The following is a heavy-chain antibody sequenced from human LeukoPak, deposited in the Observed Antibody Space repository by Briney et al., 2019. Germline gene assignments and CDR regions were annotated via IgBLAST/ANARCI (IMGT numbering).Heavy chain of an antibody. CDR1: GFTFSSYA. V-gene: IGHV3-23*01. D-gene: IGHD4-17*01. Sequence: PGGSLRLSCAASGFTFSSYAMSWVRQAPGKGLEWVSAISGSGGSTYYADSVKGRCTISRDNSKNTLYLQMNSLRAEDTAVYYCAKLDDYGDYLYYFDYWGQGTLVTVSS. J-gene: IGHJ4*02. CDR2: ISGSGGST. CDR3: AKLDDYGDYLYYFDY.